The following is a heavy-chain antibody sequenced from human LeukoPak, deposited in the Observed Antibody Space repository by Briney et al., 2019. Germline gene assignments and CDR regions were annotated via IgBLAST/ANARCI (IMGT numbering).Heavy chain of an antibody. D-gene: IGHD3-16*01. J-gene: IGHJ3*02. CDR1: GFTFSSYA. V-gene: IGHV1-69*05. CDR3: AGEGGGWRGAFDI. CDR2: IIPIFGTA. Sequence: PGGSLRLSCAASGFTFSSYAISWVRQAPGQGLEWMGGIIPIFGTANYAQKFQGRVTITTDESTSTASMELSSLRSEDTAVYYCAGEGGGWRGAFDIWGQGTMVTVSS.